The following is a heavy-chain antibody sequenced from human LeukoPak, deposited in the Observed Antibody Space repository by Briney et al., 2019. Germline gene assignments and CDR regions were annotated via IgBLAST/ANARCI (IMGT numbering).Heavy chain of an antibody. J-gene: IGHJ4*02. CDR1: GFTFSSDT. Sequence: AGGSLRLSCAASGFTFSSDTMNWVRQAPGKGLEWVSSISRRSTYIYYADSVKGRFTMSRDNAKNSLYLQMNSLRAEDTAVYYCAHLPSSGTGIVDYWGQGTLVTVSS. D-gene: IGHD3-10*01. V-gene: IGHV3-21*01. CDR3: AHLPSSGTGIVDY. CDR2: ISRRSTYI.